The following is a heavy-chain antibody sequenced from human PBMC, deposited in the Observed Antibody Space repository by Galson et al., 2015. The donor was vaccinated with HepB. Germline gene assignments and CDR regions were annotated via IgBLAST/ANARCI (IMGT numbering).Heavy chain of an antibody. CDR3: ASRTVAAARHFDL. D-gene: IGHD6-13*01. CDR1: GFTFSSYA. J-gene: IGHJ2*01. V-gene: IGHV3-23*01. CDR2: ISGSGGGT. Sequence: SLRLSCAASGFTFSSYAMSWVRQAPGKGLEWVSAISGSGGGTDYADSVKGRFTISRDNSKNTLYLQMNTLRPEDTAVYYCASRTVAAARHFDLWGRGTLVTVSS.